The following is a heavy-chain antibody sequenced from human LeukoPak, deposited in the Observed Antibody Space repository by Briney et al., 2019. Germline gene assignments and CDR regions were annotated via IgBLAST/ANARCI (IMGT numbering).Heavy chain of an antibody. D-gene: IGHD2-15*01. CDR2: ISSSSSYI. V-gene: IGHV3-21*01. CDR1: AFTLSTYS. Sequence: GGSLTLSCAASAFTLSTYSMNWVRQAPGKVLEWISSISSSSSYIYYADSVKGRFTIHRDNRKKPVYLQMNSLRAEDTAVYYCVRDSDWSCSGSTCYSFFDYWGQGTLVTVSP. J-gene: IGHJ4*02. CDR3: VRDSDWSCSGSTCYSFFDY.